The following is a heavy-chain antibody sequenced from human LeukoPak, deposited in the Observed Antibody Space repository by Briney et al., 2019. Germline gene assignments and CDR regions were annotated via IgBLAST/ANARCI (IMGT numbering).Heavy chain of an antibody. D-gene: IGHD2-2*01. CDR2: ISGSGGST. J-gene: IGHJ1*01. Sequence: GGSLRLSCAASGFTFSSYAMSWVRQAPGKGLEWVSAISGSGGSTYYADSVKGRFTISRDNSKNTLYLQMDSLRAEDTAVYYCAKSPRKYQLLIAHYFQHWGQGTLVTVSS. CDR3: AKSPRKYQLLIAHYFQH. V-gene: IGHV3-23*01. CDR1: GFTFSSYA.